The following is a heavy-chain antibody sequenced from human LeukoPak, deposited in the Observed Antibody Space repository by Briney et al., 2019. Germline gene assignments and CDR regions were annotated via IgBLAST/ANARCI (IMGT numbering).Heavy chain of an antibody. CDR3: ARGPIITLVRGVIMIDAFDI. D-gene: IGHD3-10*01. CDR1: GFTFSSYD. Sequence: GGSLRLSCAASGFTFSSYDMHWVRQATGKGLEWVSAIGTAGDTYYPGSVKGRFTISRENAKNSLYLQMNSLRAGDTAVYYCARGPIITLVRGVIMIDAFDIWGQGKMVTVSS. V-gene: IGHV3-13*01. CDR2: IGTAGDT. J-gene: IGHJ3*02.